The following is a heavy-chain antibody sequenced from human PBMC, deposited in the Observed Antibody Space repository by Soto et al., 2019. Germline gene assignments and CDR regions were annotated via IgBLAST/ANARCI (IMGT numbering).Heavy chain of an antibody. Sequence: QLQLQESGSGLVKPSQTLSLTCAVSGGSISSGGYSWSWIRQPPGKGLEWIGYIYHSGSTYYNPSLKSRVTISVDRSKNQFSLKLSSVTAADTAVYCCARAGSWGSPFDYWGQGTLVTVSS. V-gene: IGHV4-30-2*01. CDR3: ARAGSWGSPFDY. CDR1: GGSISSGGYS. J-gene: IGHJ4*02. D-gene: IGHD1-26*01. CDR2: IYHSGST.